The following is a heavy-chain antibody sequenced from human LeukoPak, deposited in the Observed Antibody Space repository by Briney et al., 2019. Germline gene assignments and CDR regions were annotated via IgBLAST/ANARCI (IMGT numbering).Heavy chain of an antibody. J-gene: IGHJ6*03. D-gene: IGHD6-13*01. CDR3: ARRIAGYYMDV. Sequence: GGSLRLSCAASGFTFDDYGMSWVRQAPGKGLEWVPGINWNGGSTGYADSVKGRFTISRDNAKNSLYLQMNSLRAEDTALYYCARRIAGYYMDVWGKGTTVTVSS. CDR2: INWNGGST. V-gene: IGHV3-20*04. CDR1: GFTFDDYG.